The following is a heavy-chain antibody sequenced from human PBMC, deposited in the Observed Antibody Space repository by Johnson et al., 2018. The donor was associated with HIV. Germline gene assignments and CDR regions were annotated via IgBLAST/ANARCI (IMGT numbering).Heavy chain of an antibody. J-gene: IGHJ3*02. D-gene: IGHD6-6*01. Sequence: VQLVESGGGVVQPGRSLRLSCAASGFAFSGYALHWVRQAPGKGLEWVAVISYDGTKKYYAGSVQGRFTISRDNSKNTLYLQMNSLRAEDTAVYYCAKGYSSSDAFDIWGQGTMVTVSS. V-gene: IGHV3-30*04. CDR1: GFAFSGYA. CDR2: ISYDGTKK. CDR3: AKGYSSSDAFDI.